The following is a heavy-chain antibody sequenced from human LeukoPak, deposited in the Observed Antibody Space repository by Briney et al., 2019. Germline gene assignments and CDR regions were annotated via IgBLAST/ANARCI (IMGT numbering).Heavy chain of an antibody. D-gene: IGHD3-10*01. CDR3: SQEEELLWFGELY. J-gene: IGHJ4*02. CDR2: ISGSGGST. Sequence: PGGTLRLSCAASGFTFSDYGMSWVRQAPGKGLEWVSAISGSGGSTYYADSVKGRFTISRDNSKNTLYLQMNGLRAEDTAVYYCSQEEELLWFGELYWGQGTLVTVSS. V-gene: IGHV3-23*01. CDR1: GFTFSDYG.